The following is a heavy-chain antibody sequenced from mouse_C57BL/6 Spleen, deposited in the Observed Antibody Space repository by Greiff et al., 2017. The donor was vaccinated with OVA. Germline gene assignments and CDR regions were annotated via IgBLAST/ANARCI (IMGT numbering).Heavy chain of an antibody. J-gene: IGHJ4*01. CDR1: GFNIKDYY. Sequence: VQLQQSGAELVRPGASVKLSCTASGFNIKDYYMHWVKQRPEQGLEWIGRIDPEDGDTEYAPKFQGKATMTADTSSHTAYLQLSSLTSEDTAGDYCTTYYYDNPRLYMDYWGQGTSVTVSS. CDR3: TTYYYDNPRLYMDY. D-gene: IGHD2-1*01. V-gene: IGHV14-1*01. CDR2: IDPEDGDT.